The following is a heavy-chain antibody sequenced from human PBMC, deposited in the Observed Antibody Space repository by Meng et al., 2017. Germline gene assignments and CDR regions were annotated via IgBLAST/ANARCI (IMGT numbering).Heavy chain of an antibody. D-gene: IGHD2-2*02. CDR2: IHSSGSTV. Sequence: GESLKISCAASGFTFSSYEMNWVRQAPGKGLEWISYIHSSGSTVEYADSVKGRFTTARDNAKNSLYLQMNSLRAEDTAVYYCARDYFRRGYTRLGRGFDYWGQGTLVTVSS. CDR3: ARDYFRRGYTRLGRGFDY. V-gene: IGHV3-48*03. CDR1: GFTFSSYE. J-gene: IGHJ4*02.